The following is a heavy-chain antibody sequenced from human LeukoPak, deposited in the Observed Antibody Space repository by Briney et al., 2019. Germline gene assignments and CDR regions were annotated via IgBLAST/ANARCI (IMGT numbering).Heavy chain of an antibody. V-gene: IGHV3-23*01. CDR2: ISGSGGST. CDR3: AGYNCSSTTCYTGGLDY. J-gene: IGHJ4*02. D-gene: IGHD2-2*02. Sequence: PGGSLRLSCAASGFTFSSYAMSWVRQAPGKGLEWVSAISGSGGSTYYADSGKGRFTISRDKSKNTLYLQMNSLRAKDTAIYYCAGYNCSSTTCYTGGLDYWGQGTLVTVSS. CDR1: GFTFSSYA.